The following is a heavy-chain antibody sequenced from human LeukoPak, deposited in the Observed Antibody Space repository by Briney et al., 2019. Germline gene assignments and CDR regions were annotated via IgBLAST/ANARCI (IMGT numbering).Heavy chain of an antibody. J-gene: IGHJ3*02. Sequence: SETLSLTCTVSGGSISSYYWSWIRQPPGKGLEWIGYIYYSGSTNYNPSLKSRVTISVDTSKNQFSLKLSSVTAADTAVYYCARGGERELLRAFDIWGQGTMVTVSS. V-gene: IGHV4-59*01. CDR1: GGSISSYY. D-gene: IGHD1-26*01. CDR2: IYYSGST. CDR3: ARGGERELLRAFDI.